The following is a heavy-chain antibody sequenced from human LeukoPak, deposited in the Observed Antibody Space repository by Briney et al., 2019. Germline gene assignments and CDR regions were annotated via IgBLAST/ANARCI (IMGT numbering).Heavy chain of an antibody. V-gene: IGHV4-59*08. CDR3: ARQLYSSGWYAFDY. D-gene: IGHD6-19*01. CDR2: IYYSGST. Sequence: SETLSLTCTVSGGSISSYYWSWIRQPPGKGQEWIGYIYYSGSTNYNPSLKSRVTISVDTSKNQFSLKLSSVTAADTAVYYCARQLYSSGWYAFDYWGQGTLVTVSS. J-gene: IGHJ4*02. CDR1: GGSISSYY.